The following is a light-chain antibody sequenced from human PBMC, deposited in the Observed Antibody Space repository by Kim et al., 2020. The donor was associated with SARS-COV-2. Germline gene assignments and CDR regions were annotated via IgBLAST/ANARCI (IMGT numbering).Light chain of an antibody. CDR1: NIGSKS. Sequence: SYELTQPPPVSVAPGKTARITCGGNNIGSKSVHWYQQKPGQAPVLVVYDDSDRPSGFPERFSGSNSGNTATLTISRVEAGDEADYYCQVWDSSSDQVFGGGTQLTVL. CDR3: QVWDSSSDQV. J-gene: IGLJ2*01. V-gene: IGLV3-21*03. CDR2: DDS.